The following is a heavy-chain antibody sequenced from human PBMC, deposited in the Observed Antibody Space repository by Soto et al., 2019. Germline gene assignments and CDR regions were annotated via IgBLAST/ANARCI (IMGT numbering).Heavy chain of an antibody. J-gene: IGHJ4*02. CDR1: GFTFSGYW. CDR2: INQDGSEK. Sequence: GALRLSCAASGFTFSGYWMNWVRQAPGKGLEWVANINQDGSEKSYVDSVKGRFTISRDNAKNSLYLQMNSLRAEDTAMYYCAIHCGSPSCFISLSDHWGPGTLVTVSS. CDR3: AIHCGSPSCFISLSDH. D-gene: IGHD2-2*01. V-gene: IGHV3-7*01.